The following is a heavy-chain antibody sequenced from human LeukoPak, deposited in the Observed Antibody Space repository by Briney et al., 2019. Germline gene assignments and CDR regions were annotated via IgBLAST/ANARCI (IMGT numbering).Heavy chain of an antibody. Sequence: PSETLSLTCAVYGGSFSGYYWSWIRQPPGKGLEWIGEINHSGSTNYNPSLKSRVTISVDTSKNQFSLKLSSVTAADTAAYYCARGHDDFWSGYYRRTGSGKFDPWGQGTLVTVSS. V-gene: IGHV4-34*01. CDR2: INHSGST. CDR1: GGSFSGYY. CDR3: ARGHDDFWSGYYRRTGSGKFDP. D-gene: IGHD3-3*01. J-gene: IGHJ5*02.